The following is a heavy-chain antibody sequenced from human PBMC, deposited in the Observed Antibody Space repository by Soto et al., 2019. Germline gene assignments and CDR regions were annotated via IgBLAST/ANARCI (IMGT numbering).Heavy chain of an antibody. Sequence: SQTLSLTYTVSGGSISSYYWSWIRQPPGKGLEWIGYIYYSGSTNYNPSLKSRVTISVDTSKNRFSLKLSSVTAADTAAYYCARDTSNNGFDPWGQGTLVTVSS. CDR2: IYYSGST. CDR1: GGSISSYY. V-gene: IGHV4-59*01. J-gene: IGHJ5*02. CDR3: ARDTSNNGFDP. D-gene: IGHD1-1*01.